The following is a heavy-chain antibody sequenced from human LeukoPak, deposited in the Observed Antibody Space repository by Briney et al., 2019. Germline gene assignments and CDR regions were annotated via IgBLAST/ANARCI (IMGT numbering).Heavy chain of an antibody. D-gene: IGHD3-22*01. J-gene: IGHJ4*02. V-gene: IGHV3-23*01. CDR3: ARRRPGYYYDSSGSPAPDFDY. CDR2: ISCSGGST. Sequence: GGSLRLSCAASGFTFSSYAMSWVRQAPGKGLEWVSAISCSGGSTYYADSVKGRFTISSDNSKNTLYLQMNSLRAEDTAVYYCARRRPGYYYDSSGSPAPDFDYWGQGTLVTVSS. CDR1: GFTFSSYA.